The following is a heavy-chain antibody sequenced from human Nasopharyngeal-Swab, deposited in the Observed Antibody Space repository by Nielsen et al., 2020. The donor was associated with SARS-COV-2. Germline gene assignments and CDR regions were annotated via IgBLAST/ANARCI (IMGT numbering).Heavy chain of an antibody. Sequence: VRQMPVKGLEWMGWMNPNSGNTGYAQKFQGRVTMTRNTSISTAYMELSSLRAEDTAVYYCARRRPSWYCCRTCCSPEDYWGQGTLVTVSS. CDR3: ARRRPSWYCCRTCCSPEDY. J-gene: IGHJ4*02. V-gene: IGHV1-8*01. CDR2: MNPNSGNT. D-gene: IGHD2-2*01.